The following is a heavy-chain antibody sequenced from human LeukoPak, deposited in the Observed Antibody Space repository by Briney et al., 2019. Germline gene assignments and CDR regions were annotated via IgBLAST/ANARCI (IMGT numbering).Heavy chain of an antibody. Sequence: GASVKVSCKASGGTFSSYAISWVRQAPGQGLEWMGGIIPIFGTANYAQKFQGRVTITADESTSTAYMELSSLRSEDTAVYYCARGYLDIVDEGDYWGQGTLVTDSS. CDR1: GGTFSSYA. CDR2: IIPIFGTA. CDR3: ARGYLDIVDEGDY. D-gene: IGHD3/OR15-3a*01. V-gene: IGHV1-69*13. J-gene: IGHJ4*02.